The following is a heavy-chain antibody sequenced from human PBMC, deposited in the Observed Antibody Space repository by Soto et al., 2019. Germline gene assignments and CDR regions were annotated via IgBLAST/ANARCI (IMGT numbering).Heavy chain of an antibody. V-gene: IGHV3-73*02. J-gene: IGHJ4*02. Sequence: EVQLVESGGGLVQPGGSLKLSCAASGFTFSGSAMHWVRQASGKGLEWVGRIRSKANSYATAYAASVKGRFTISRDDSKNTAYLQMNSLKTEDTAVYYCTRLYGPQGREYWGQGTLVTACS. CDR3: TRLYGPQGREY. D-gene: IGHD3-10*01. CDR2: IRSKANSYAT. CDR1: GFTFSGSA.